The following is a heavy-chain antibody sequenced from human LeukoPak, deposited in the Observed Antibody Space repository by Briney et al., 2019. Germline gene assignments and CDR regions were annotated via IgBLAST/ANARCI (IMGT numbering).Heavy chain of an antibody. J-gene: IGHJ4*02. CDR3: AKDAQRGFDYSNSLEY. Sequence: PGWSLRLSCAASGFIFNHHAMHWVRQAPGKGLEWVAVIWSDKSNKFYADYVRGRFTISRDDSRKTVYLQMERMTAEDTAIYYCAKDAQRGFDYSNSLEYWGQGALVTVAS. CDR2: IWSDKSNK. D-gene: IGHD4-11*01. V-gene: IGHV3-33*06. CDR1: GFIFNHHA.